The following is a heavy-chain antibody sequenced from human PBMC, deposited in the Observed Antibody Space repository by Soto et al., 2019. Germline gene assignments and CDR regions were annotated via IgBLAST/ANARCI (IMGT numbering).Heavy chain of an antibody. CDR2: ISSTGSRV. Sequence: GGSLRLSCAASGFTFSDYDMSWIRQAPGKGLEWVAQISSTGSRVYYADSVKGRFTVSRDNARNSLDLQMNSLRAEDTAVYYCARVRDTITGFGVVLPNWFEAWGQGTLVTVCS. V-gene: IGHV3-11*01. D-gene: IGHD3-3*01. CDR1: GFTFSDYD. J-gene: IGHJ5*02. CDR3: ARVRDTITGFGVVLPNWFEA.